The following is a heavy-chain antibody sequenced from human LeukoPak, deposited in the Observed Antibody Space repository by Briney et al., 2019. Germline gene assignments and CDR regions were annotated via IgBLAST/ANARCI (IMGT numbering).Heavy chain of an antibody. V-gene: IGHV3-15*01. D-gene: IGHD3-9*01. J-gene: IGHJ4*02. CDR3: TTHDILTGYYTGGFDY. Sequence: GGSLRLSCAASGFTFSNAWMSWVRQAPGKGLEWVGRIKSKTDGGTTDYAAPVKGRFTTSRDDSKNTLYLQMNSLKTEDTAVYYCTTHDILTGYYTGGFDYWGQGTLVTVSS. CDR1: GFTFSNAW. CDR2: IKSKTDGGTT.